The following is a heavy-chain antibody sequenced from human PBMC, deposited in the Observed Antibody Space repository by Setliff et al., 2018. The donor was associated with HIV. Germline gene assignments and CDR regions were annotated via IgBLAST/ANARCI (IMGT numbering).Heavy chain of an antibody. Sequence: LSLTCTVSGGSISSYYWSWIRQSPGKGLEWIGYIYSSGGTHYNPSLKSRLTISIDQSKSQFSLKLTSVTPADTAIYFCARDNPSAHWFDPWGQGTLVTVSS. J-gene: IGHJ5*02. V-gene: IGHV4-59*01. CDR3: ARDNPSAHWFDP. CDR1: GGSISSYY. CDR2: IYSSGGT.